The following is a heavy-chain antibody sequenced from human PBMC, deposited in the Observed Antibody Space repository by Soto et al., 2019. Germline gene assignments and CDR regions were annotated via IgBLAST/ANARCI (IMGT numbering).Heavy chain of an antibody. D-gene: IGHD5-18*01. CDR1: GDSVTSGNYY. V-gene: IGHV4-61*01. J-gene: IGHJ5*02. CDR3: AMIPVDTYMINRVDP. Sequence: PSETLSLTCTVSGDSVTSGNYYWTWIRQPPGKGLEWIGHIYYSGSTNYNPSLKSRVTTSLDTSKNQFSLRLSSVTAADTAVYYCAMIPVDTYMINRVDPWGQGALVTVSS. CDR2: IYYSGST.